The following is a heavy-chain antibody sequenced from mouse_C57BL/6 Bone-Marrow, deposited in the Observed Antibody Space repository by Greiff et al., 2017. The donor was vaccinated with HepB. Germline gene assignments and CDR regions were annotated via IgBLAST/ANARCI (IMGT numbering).Heavy chain of an antibody. Sequence: VQLKESGPELVKPGASVKISCKASGYSFTGYYMNWVKQSPEKSLEWIGEINPSTGGTTYNQKFKAKATLTVDKSSSTAYMQLKSLTSEDSAVYYCARGGSYWYFDVWGTGTTVTVSS. CDR2: INPSTGGT. CDR1: GYSFTGYY. J-gene: IGHJ1*03. CDR3: ARGGSYWYFDV. D-gene: IGHD1-1*01. V-gene: IGHV1-42*01.